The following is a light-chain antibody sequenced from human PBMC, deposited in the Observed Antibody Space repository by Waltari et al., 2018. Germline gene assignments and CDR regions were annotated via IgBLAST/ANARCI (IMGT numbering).Light chain of an antibody. Sequence: SFVLTQPPSVTVAPGQTARITCGGKNLGGKSVHWYQQKPGQAPVLVVYDDSDRPSGITHRFSGFNSGDAATLIISRVEAGDEADFYCQVWDSDSDRHVLFGGGTKLTVL. CDR1: NLGGKS. J-gene: IGLJ2*01. CDR3: QVWDSDSDRHVL. V-gene: IGLV3-21*02. CDR2: DDS.